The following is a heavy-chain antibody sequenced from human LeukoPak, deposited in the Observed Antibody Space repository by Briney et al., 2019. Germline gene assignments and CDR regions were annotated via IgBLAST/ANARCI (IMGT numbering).Heavy chain of an antibody. CDR2: INPNSGGT. V-gene: IGHV1-2*02. D-gene: IGHD6-19*01. CDR1: GYTFTGYY. Sequence: ASVKVSCKASGYTFTGYYMHWVRQAPGQGLEWMGWINPNSGGTNYAQKFQGRVTMTRDTSISTAYMELSRLRSDDTAVYYCARGVLTQWLARGGSFDYWGQGILVTVSS. CDR3: ARGVLTQWLARGGSFDY. J-gene: IGHJ4*02.